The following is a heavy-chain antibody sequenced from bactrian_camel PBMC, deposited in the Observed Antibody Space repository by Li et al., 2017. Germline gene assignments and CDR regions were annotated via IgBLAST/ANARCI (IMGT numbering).Heavy chain of an antibody. CDR2: IDRNGRAM. D-gene: IGHD4*01. J-gene: IGHJ4*01. CDR3: AAGSAGSTCPDYRY. CDR1: GVTTRSSYC. V-gene: IGHV3S6*01. Sequence: QLVESGGGSVQAGGSLRLSCAYSGVTTRSSYCMGWFRQAPEKERERVGRIDRNGRAMYEDSVKGRFTISKDNAKNTLYLQMNSLKPEDTAMYYCAAGSAGSTCPDYRYWGQGTQVTVS.